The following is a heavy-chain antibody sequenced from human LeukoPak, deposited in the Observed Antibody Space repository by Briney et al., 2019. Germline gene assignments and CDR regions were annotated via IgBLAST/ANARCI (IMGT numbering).Heavy chain of an antibody. Sequence: SETLSLTCGVSGGSFSSHYWTWIRQPPGKGLEWIGEINPRGSTNYNPSLESRVTVSADTSRNQLSLSLTSVTAADSAVYFCARGLRQSSAWSRGPKEKSYQYMDVWGTGTTVIVSS. CDR2: INPRGST. J-gene: IGHJ6*04. CDR3: ARGLRQSSAWSRGPKEKSYQYMDV. CDR1: GGSFSSHY. V-gene: IGHV4-34*01. D-gene: IGHD6-19*01.